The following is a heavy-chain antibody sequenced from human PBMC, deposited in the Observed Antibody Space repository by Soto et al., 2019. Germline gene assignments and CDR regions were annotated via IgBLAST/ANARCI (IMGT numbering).Heavy chain of an antibody. D-gene: IGHD3-10*01. CDR2: ISGSGGST. Sequence: PGGSLRLSCAASGFTFSSYAMSWVRQAPGKGLEWVSAISGSGGSTYYADSVKGRFTISRDNSKDTLYLQMNSLRAEDTAVCYGANHFNVRYGSGIYPSLTEKYFSSRDVWGKGPPVTAS. V-gene: IGHV3-23*01. J-gene: IGHJ6*03. CDR1: GFTFSSYA. CDR3: ANHFNVRYGSGIYPSLTEKYFSSRDV.